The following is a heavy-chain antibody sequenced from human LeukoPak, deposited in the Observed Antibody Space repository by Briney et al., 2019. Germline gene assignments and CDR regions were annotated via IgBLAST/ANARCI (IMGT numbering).Heavy chain of an antibody. J-gene: IGHJ4*02. V-gene: IGHV4-4*07. Sequence: SETLSLTCTVSGGSINGYYWSWIRQPAGKGLEWIGRIFSSGSTYYNPSLKSRVTISVDTSKNQFSLKLSSVTAADTAVYYCARIPIAARRVDYWGQGTLVTVSS. D-gene: IGHD6-6*01. CDR2: IFSSGST. CDR3: ARIPIAARRVDY. CDR1: GGSINGYY.